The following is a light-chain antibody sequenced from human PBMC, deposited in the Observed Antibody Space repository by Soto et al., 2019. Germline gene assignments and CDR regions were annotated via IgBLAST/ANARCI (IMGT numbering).Light chain of an antibody. CDR3: QSHDSSLRGYV. CDR2: DNN. CDR1: SANVGAAYN. J-gene: IGLJ1*01. Sequence: QSAVRQPPAVSGAPVQRGTIWCTGNSANVGAAYNVDWYQQLPGTAPKLLISDNNYRPSGVPARFSGSKSGTSATLAIGGLQGEDEGDYYCQSHDSSLRGYVFGSGPKATVL. V-gene: IGLV1-40*02.